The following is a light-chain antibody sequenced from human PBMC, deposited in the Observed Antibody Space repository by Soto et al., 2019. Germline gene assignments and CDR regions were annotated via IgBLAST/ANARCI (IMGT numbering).Light chain of an antibody. CDR3: QVWDSSSDDRV. Sequence: SYELTQPPSVSVAPGQTATITCTCGRNNIGSKSVHWYQQKPGQAPLLVVYDDSDRPSGIPDRFSGSNSGNTATLTISRVEAGDEADYYCQVWDSSSDDRVFGGGTKLTVL. CDR2: DDS. CDR1: NIGSKS. J-gene: IGLJ3*02. V-gene: IGLV3-21*02.